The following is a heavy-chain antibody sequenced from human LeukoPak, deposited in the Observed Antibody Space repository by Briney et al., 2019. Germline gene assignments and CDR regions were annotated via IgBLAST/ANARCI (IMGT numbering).Heavy chain of an antibody. CDR1: GFTFDDYA. V-gene: IGHV3-9*01. Sequence: GGSLRLSCAASGFTFDDYAMHWVRQAPGKGLEWVSGISWNSGSIGYADSVKGRFTISRDIAKNSLYLQMNSLRVEDTAVYYCAREDGSGWQTDYWGQGTLVTVSS. CDR2: ISWNSGSI. D-gene: IGHD6-19*01. CDR3: AREDGSGWQTDY. J-gene: IGHJ4*02.